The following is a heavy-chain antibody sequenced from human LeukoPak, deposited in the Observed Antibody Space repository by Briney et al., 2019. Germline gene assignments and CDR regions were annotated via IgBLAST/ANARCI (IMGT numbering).Heavy chain of an antibody. J-gene: IGHJ4*02. Sequence: PGGSLRLSRSASGXTFSTYWMHWVRQAPGEGPVWVSQISGDGSGTNYADSVKGRFTISRDNANNTLDLQMNSLRSEDTAVYYCLYGSGRYFDNWGQGTLVTVSS. CDR3: LYGSGRYFDN. V-gene: IGHV3-74*01. D-gene: IGHD3-3*01. CDR1: GXTFSTYW. CDR2: ISGDGSGT.